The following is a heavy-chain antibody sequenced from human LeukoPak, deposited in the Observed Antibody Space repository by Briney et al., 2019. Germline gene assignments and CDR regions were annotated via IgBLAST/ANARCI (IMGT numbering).Heavy chain of an antibody. V-gene: IGHV3-48*04. CDR2: ISSSGSTI. D-gene: IGHD3-3*01. CDR3: ARGYYDFWSGYQSGYFDY. Sequence: GGSLRLSCAASGFTFSSYWMSWVRQAPGKGLEWVSYISSSGSTIYYADSVKGRFTISRDNAKNSLYLQMNSLRAEDTAVYYCARGYYDFWSGYQSGYFDYWGQGTLVTVSS. CDR1: GFTFSSYW. J-gene: IGHJ4*02.